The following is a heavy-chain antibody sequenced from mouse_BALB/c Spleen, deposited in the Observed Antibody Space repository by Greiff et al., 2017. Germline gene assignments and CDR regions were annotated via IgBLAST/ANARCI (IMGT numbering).Heavy chain of an antibody. J-gene: IGHJ4*01. CDR1: GFNIKDTY. Sequence: VQLQQSGAELVKPGASVKLSCTASGFNIKDTYMHWVKQRPEQGLEWIGRIDPANGNTKYDPKFQGKATITADTSSNTAYLQLSSLPSEDTSVYYCARIYDGYLRAMDYWGQGTSVTVSS. CDR2: IDPANGNT. V-gene: IGHV14-3*02. D-gene: IGHD2-3*01. CDR3: ARIYDGYLRAMDY.